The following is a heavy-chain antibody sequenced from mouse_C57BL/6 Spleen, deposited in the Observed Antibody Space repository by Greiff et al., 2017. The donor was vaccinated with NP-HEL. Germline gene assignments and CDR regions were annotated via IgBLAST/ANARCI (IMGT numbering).Heavy chain of an antibody. CDR2: ISSGGSYT. D-gene: IGHD2-1*01. CDR1: GFTFSSYG. Sequence: VQRVESGGDLVKPGGSLKLSCAASGFTFSSYGMSWVRQTPDKRLEWVATISSGGSYTYYPDSVKGRFTISRDNAKNTLYLQMSSLKSEDTAMYYCARHVLPYFDYWGQGTTLTVSS. CDR3: ARHVLPYFDY. J-gene: IGHJ2*01. V-gene: IGHV5-6*01.